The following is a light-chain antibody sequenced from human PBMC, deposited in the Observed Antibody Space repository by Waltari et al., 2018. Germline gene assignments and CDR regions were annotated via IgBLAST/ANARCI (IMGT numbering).Light chain of an antibody. Sequence: AIRITQSPSSFSASTGDRVTITCRASQGISSYLAWYQQKPGKAPELLIYASSTLQSGVPSRFSGSGSGTDFTFTIACLQSEDFATYCCQQYYDYPYTFGQGTKVEIK. J-gene: IGKJ2*01. CDR1: QGISSY. V-gene: IGKV1-8*01. CDR2: ASS. CDR3: QQYYDYPYT.